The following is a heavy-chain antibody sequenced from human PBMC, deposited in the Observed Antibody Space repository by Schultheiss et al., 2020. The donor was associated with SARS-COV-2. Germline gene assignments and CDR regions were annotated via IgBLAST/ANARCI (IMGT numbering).Heavy chain of an antibody. V-gene: IGHV4-34*01. CDR3: ARHNKGGSFD. D-gene: IGHD1-26*01. CDR1: GGSFSGYY. CDR2: IYHSGST. J-gene: IGHJ4*02. Sequence: SETLSLTCAVYGGSFSGYYWGWIRQPPGKGLEWIGYIYHSGSTNYNPSLTGRVTISVDTSKNQFSLKLSSVTAADTAVYYCARHNKGGSFDWGQGTLVTVSS.